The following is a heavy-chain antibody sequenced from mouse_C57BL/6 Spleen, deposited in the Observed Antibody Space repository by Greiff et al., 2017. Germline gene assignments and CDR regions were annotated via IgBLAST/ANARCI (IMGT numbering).Heavy chain of an antibody. Sequence: VQLQESGPGLVAPSQSLSITCTVSGFSLTSYAISWVRQPPGKGLEWLGVIWTGGGTNYNSALKSRLSISKDNSKSQVNLKMNSLQTNGTARYYCANIYYDYDWNDFDYWGQGTTLTVSS. CDR1: GFSLTSYA. D-gene: IGHD2-4*01. CDR2: IWTGGGT. J-gene: IGHJ2*01. V-gene: IGHV2-9-1*01. CDR3: ANIYYDYDWNDFDY.